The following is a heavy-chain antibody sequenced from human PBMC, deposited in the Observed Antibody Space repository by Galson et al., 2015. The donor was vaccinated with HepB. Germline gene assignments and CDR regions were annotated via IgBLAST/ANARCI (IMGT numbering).Heavy chain of an antibody. J-gene: IGHJ4*02. D-gene: IGHD6-19*01. V-gene: IGHV3-23*01. CDR3: AKDPSSGWYNY. CDR2: ISGSGGST. CDR1: GFTFSSYA. Sequence: CAASGFTFSSYAMSWVHQAPGKGLEWVSTISGSGGSTYYADSVKGRFTISRDNSKNTLYLQMISLRAEDTAIYYCAKDPSSGWYNYWGQGTLVTVSS.